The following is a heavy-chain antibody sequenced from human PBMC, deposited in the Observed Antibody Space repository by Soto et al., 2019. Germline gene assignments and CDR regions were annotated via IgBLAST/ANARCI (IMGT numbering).Heavy chain of an antibody. CDR3: AKDRMYYDIFTGFYYYYNMDV. J-gene: IGHJ6*03. V-gene: IGHV3-74*01. Sequence: EVQLVESGGGLVQPGGSLRLSCAASGFTFSNHWMHWVRQAPGKGLVWVSRINGDGSSTGYADSVKGRFTISRDNAKKTLSLQMYSLRAEETAVYYCAKDRMYYDIFTGFYYYYNMDVRGNGTTVTDSS. CDR2: INGDGSST. CDR1: GFTFSNHW. D-gene: IGHD3-9*01.